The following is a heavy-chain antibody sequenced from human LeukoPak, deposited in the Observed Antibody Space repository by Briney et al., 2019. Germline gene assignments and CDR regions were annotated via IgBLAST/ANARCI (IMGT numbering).Heavy chain of an antibody. CDR1: GFTFSSYG. CDR2: IWYDGSNK. J-gene: IGHJ4*02. D-gene: IGHD3-10*01. CDR3: ARSYYYGSGSYYQGY. Sequence: PGRFLRLSCAASGFTFSSYGMHWVRQAPGKGLEWVAVIWYDGSNKYYADSVKGRFTISRDNSKNTLYLQMNSLRAEDTAVYYCARSYYYGSGSYYQGYWGQGTLVTVSS. V-gene: IGHV3-33*01.